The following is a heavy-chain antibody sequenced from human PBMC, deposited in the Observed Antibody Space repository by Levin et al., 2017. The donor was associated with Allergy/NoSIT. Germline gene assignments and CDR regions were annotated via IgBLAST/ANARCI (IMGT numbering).Heavy chain of an antibody. D-gene: IGHD3-22*01. Sequence: SLKISCAASGFTFDDYALHWVRQVPGRGLEWVSGISWNSGTIDYADSVKGRFTISRDNAKNSLYLQMNSLRPEDTALYYCVKGGSPMVVFTELHYWGHGTLVTVSS. CDR3: VKGGSPMVVFTELHY. CDR1: GFTFDDYA. CDR2: ISWNSGTI. V-gene: IGHV3-9*01. J-gene: IGHJ4*01.